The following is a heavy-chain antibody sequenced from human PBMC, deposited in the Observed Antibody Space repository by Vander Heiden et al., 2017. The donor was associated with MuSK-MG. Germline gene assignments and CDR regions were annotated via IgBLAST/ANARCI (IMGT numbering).Heavy chain of an antibody. CDR2: IYHRGST. CDR1: GSSISPGSY. J-gene: IGHJ4*02. Sequence: QVQLQESGPGLVKPSETLSLTCAVSGSSISPGSYWGWIRQPPWKGLEWIGSIYHRGSTYYNPSLKSRVTISVDTSKNQFALKMSSVTAADTAVYYCEREEDGDDYGEDGVFGYWGQGTLVTVSS. D-gene: IGHD4-17*01. V-gene: IGHV4-38-2*02. CDR3: EREEDGDDYGEDGVFGY.